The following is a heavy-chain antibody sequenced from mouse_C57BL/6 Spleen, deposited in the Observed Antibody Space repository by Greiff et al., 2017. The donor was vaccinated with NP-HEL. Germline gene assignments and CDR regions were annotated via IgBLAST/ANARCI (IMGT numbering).Heavy chain of an antibody. D-gene: IGHD1-1*01. CDR2: IHPNSGST. J-gene: IGHJ4*01. CDR1: GYTFTSYW. Sequence: QVQLQQPGAELVKPGASVKLSCKASGYTFTSYWMHWVKQRPGQGLEWIGMIHPNSGSTNYNEKFKSKATLTVDKSSSTAYMQLSSLTSEDSAVYYCAREGEDGSSDGAMDYWGQGTSVTVSS. V-gene: IGHV1-64*01. CDR3: AREGEDGSSDGAMDY.